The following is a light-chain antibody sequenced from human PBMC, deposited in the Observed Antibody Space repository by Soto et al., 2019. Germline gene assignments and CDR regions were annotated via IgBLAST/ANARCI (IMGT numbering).Light chain of an antibody. V-gene: IGLV2-14*01. CDR3: SSYTSSNTWV. J-gene: IGLJ3*02. CDR2: AVS. CDR1: SSDVGDYSY. Sequence: QSALTQPASVSGSPGQWITIYCTGTSSDVGDYSYVSWYQQHPGKAPKLMIYAVSNRPSGVSNRFSGSKSGNTASLTISGLQAEDEADYYCSSYTSSNTWVFGGGTKLTVL.